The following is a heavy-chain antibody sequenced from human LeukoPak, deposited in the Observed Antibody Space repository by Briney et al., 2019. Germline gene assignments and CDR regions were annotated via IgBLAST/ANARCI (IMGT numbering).Heavy chain of an antibody. CDR1: GYTFTSYG. Sequence: ASVNVSCKASGYTFTSYGISWVRQAPGQGLEWMGWISAYNGNTNYAQTLQGRVTMTTDTSTSTAYRELRSLRSDDTAVYYCARDTTYCSSTSCPHGWYDYYGMEVWGQGTPVTVS. CDR2: ISAYNGNT. J-gene: IGHJ6*02. D-gene: IGHD2-2*01. CDR3: ARDTTYCSSTSCPHGWYDYYGMEV. V-gene: IGHV1-18*01.